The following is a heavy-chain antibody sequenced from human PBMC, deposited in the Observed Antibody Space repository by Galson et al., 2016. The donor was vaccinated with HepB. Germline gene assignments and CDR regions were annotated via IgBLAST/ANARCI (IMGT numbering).Heavy chain of an antibody. Sequence: SCKASGYTFTGYYMHWVRQAPGQGLEWMGWINPNSSGTKYAQKFQGWVTMTRDTSISTAYMELSRLRSDDTAVYYCATIGGPSGYFDYWGQGTLVTVSS. V-gene: IGHV1-2*04. CDR1: GYTFTGYY. D-gene: IGHD3-16*01. J-gene: IGHJ4*02. CDR3: ATIGGPSGYFDY. CDR2: INPNSSGT.